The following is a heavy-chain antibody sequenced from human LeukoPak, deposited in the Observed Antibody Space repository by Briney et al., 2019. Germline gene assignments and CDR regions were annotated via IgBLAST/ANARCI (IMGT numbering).Heavy chain of an antibody. V-gene: IGHV3-30*02. CDR2: IRYDGSNK. CDR3: ARNSRVASTSGLNY. Sequence: PGGSLRLSCAASGFTFSSYGMHWVRQAPGKGLEWVAFIRYDGSNKYYADSVKDRFTISRDNSKNTLYLQMNSLRAEDTAMYYCARNSRVASTSGLNYWGQGTLVTVSS. J-gene: IGHJ4*02. CDR1: GFTFSSYG. D-gene: IGHD5-12*01.